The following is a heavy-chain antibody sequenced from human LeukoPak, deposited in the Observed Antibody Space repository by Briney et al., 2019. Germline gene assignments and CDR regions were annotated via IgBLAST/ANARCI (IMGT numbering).Heavy chain of an antibody. CDR3: AKGVTPARTTTAQPYDY. CDR2: IWFDGSNK. CDR1: GFTFSSCG. Sequence: PGGSLRLSCAASGFTFSSCGMHWVRQAPGKGLEWVAVIWFDGSNKYYADSVKGRFTISRDNSKNTLYLQMDSLRAEDTAAYYCAKGVTPARTTTAQPYDYWGQGTLVTVSS. V-gene: IGHV3-33*06. D-gene: IGHD1/OR15-1a*01. J-gene: IGHJ4*02.